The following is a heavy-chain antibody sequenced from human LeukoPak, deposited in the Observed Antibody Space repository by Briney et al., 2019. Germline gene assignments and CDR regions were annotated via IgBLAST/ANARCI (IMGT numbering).Heavy chain of an antibody. V-gene: IGHV3-30*18. CDR1: GFTFRNYA. J-gene: IGHJ4*02. CDR2: TNYDGSDR. CDR3: AKDLPDRYSLEY. D-gene: IGHD2-15*01. Sequence: GTSLRLSCAASGFTFRNYAMYWVRQAPGKGLEWVAFTNYDGSDRCYADSVKGRFTVSRDNPKNTLYLQMNSLRTEDTAVYYCAKDLPDRYSLEYWGQGTMVSVPT.